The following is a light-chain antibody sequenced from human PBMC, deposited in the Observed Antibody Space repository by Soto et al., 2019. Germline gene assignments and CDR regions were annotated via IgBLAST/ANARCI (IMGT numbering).Light chain of an antibody. CDR1: QSISSW. CDR3: QQYNSYPWT. J-gene: IGKJ1*01. V-gene: IGKV1-5*01. Sequence: IEMTHSPSTLSASVGDIVTITCRASQSISSWLAWYQQKPGKAPKLLIYDASSLESGVPSRFSGSGSGTEFTLTIPSLQPDDFATYYCQQYNSYPWTFGQGTKVDIK. CDR2: DAS.